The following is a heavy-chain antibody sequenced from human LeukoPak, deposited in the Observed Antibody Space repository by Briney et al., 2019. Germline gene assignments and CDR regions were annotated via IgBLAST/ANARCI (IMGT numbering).Heavy chain of an antibody. D-gene: IGHD2-21*02. CDR1: GFTFSSYA. CDR3: AKESGDCGADCLALNDY. J-gene: IGHJ4*02. CDR2: VVGGGAT. Sequence: GGSLRLSCAASGFTFSSYAMTWVRQAPGKGLESVSTVVGGGATFYADSVKGRFTISRDNSKNTLYLQMNSLRGEDTAVYFCAKESGDCGADCLALNDYWGQGTLVTVSS. V-gene: IGHV3-23*01.